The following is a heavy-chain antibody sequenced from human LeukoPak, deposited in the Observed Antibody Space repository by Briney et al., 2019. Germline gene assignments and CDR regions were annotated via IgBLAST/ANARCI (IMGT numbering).Heavy chain of an antibody. Sequence: GGSVRLSCAAWGFTLRSYAVSWVGQAPGKGVEGGADISGSGGSTYYADYVKGRFTISRDNSENTLYLQMNSLRAEDTAVYYCAKDPGVVVPAANDAFDIWGQGTMVTVSS. CDR3: AKDPGVVVPAANDAFDI. J-gene: IGHJ3*02. D-gene: IGHD2-2*01. V-gene: IGHV3-23*01. CDR2: ISGSGGST. CDR1: GFTLRSYA.